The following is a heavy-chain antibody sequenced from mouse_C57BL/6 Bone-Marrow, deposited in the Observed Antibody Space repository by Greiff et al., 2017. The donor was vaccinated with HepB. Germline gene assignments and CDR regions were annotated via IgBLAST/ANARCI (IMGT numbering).Heavy chain of an antibody. CDR2: ISYDGSN. J-gene: IGHJ2*01. V-gene: IGHV3-6*01. Sequence: ESGPGLVKPSQSLCLTCSVTGYSITSGYYWTGIRQFPGNKLEWMGYISYDGSNKYNPSLKNRISITRDTSKNQFFLKLHSVTTEDTATYYCARGEELDVNDFHYRGQGDTVPASS. CDR3: ARGEELDVNDFHY. D-gene: IGHD1-3*01. CDR1: GYSITSGYY.